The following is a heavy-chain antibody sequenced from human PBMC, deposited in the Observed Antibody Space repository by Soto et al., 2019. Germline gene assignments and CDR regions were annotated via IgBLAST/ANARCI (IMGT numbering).Heavy chain of an antibody. Sequence: ASVKASCKASGYTFTSYGISWVRQAPGQGLEWMGWISAYNGNTNYAQKLQGRVTMTTDTSTSTAYMELRSLRSDDTAVYYCARGELVRYYYYGMDVWGRGTTVTVSS. CDR3: ARGELVRYYYYGMDV. CDR1: GYTFTSYG. J-gene: IGHJ6*02. D-gene: IGHD6-6*01. CDR2: ISAYNGNT. V-gene: IGHV1-18*04.